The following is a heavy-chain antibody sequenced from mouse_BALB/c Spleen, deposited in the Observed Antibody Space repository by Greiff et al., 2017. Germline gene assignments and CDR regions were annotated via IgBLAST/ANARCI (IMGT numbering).Heavy chain of an antibody. CDR1: GYTFTSYW. D-gene: IGHD1-1*01. CDR2: INPSNGRT. CDR3: ARTGGSSPNYYAMDY. V-gene: IGHV1S81*02. Sequence: QVQLQQPGAELVKPGASVKLSCKASGYTFTSYWMHWVKQRPGQGLEWIGEINPSNGRTNYNEKFKSKATLTVDKSSSTAYMQLSSLTSEDSAVYYGARTGGSSPNYYAMDYWGQGTSVTVSS. J-gene: IGHJ4*01.